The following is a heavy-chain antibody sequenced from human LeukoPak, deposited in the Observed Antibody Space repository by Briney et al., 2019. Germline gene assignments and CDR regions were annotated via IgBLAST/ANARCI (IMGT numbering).Heavy chain of an antibody. Sequence: KPSETLSLTCTVSGGSISSYYWSWIRQPPGKGLEWIGYIYYSGSTNYNPSLKSRVTISVDTSKNQFSLKLSSVTAADTAVYYYARDLSGDYGPNWFDPWGQGTLVTVSS. V-gene: IGHV4-59*01. CDR2: IYYSGST. D-gene: IGHD4-17*01. CDR1: GGSISSYY. CDR3: ARDLSGDYGPNWFDP. J-gene: IGHJ5*02.